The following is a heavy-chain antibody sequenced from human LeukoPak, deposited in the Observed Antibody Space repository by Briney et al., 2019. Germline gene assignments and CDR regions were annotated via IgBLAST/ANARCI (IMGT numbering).Heavy chain of an antibody. CDR1: GFTFSSYE. Sequence: GGALRLSCAASGFTFSSYEMTWVGQAPGKGVEGVAYISSRGGKLIYADSVKGRFTIARDNAKNSLYLQMNSLRAEDTAIYYCAREGKDYYYMDVWGKGTTVTVSS. CDR3: AREGKDYYYMDV. V-gene: IGHV3-48*03. J-gene: IGHJ6*03. CDR2: ISSRGGKL.